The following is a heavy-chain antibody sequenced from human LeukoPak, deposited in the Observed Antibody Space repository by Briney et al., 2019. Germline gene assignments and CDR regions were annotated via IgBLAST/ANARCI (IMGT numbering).Heavy chain of an antibody. D-gene: IGHD1-1*01. CDR3: ARDRLKRRDRGDYYYYYMDV. J-gene: IGHJ6*03. CDR2: INPSGGST. V-gene: IGHV1-46*01. CDR1: GYTFTSYY. Sequence: ASVKVSCKASGYTFTSYYMHWVRQAPGQGLEWMGIINPSGGSTSYAQKFQGRVTMTRDTSTCTVYMELSSLRSEDTAVYYCARDRLKRRDRGDYYYYYMDVWGKGTTVTVSS.